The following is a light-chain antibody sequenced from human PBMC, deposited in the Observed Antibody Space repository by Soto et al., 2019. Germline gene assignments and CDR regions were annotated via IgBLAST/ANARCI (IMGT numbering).Light chain of an antibody. Sequence: EIVLTQSPGTLSSSPGERAALSCRASQSVSSTYLAWYQQKPGQAPRLLIYGASSRATGIPDRFSGSGSGTDFTLTISRLEPEDFAVYYCQQHGSSQTFGGGTKVEIK. CDR1: QSVSSTY. J-gene: IGKJ4*01. CDR3: QQHGSSQT. CDR2: GAS. V-gene: IGKV3-20*01.